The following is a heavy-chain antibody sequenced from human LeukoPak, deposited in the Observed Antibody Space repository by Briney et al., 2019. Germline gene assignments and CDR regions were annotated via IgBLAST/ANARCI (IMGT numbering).Heavy chain of an antibody. CDR3: AKGELGEFDY. V-gene: IGHV3-30*02. CDR1: GFTFSSYG. D-gene: IGHD7-27*01. Sequence: GGSLRLSCAASGFTFSSYGMHWVRQAPGKGLEWVAFIRYDGSNKYYADSVKGRITISRDNSQNTLYLQMNSLRAEDTAVYYCAKGELGEFDYWGQGTLVTVSS. J-gene: IGHJ4*02. CDR2: IRYDGSNK.